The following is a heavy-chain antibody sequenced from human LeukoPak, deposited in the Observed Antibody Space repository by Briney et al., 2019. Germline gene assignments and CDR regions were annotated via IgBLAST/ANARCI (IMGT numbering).Heavy chain of an antibody. V-gene: IGHV3-21*01. D-gene: IGHD6-13*01. J-gene: IGHJ4*02. Sequence: GGSLRLSCAASGFTFSSYNMNWVRQAPGKGLEWVSSISGSSSYIYYADSVKGRFTISRDNAKNSLYLQMTSLRAEDTAVYYCASLGGGYSSSFYDYWGQGTLVTVPS. CDR2: ISGSSSYI. CDR3: ASLGGGYSSSFYDY. CDR1: GFTFSSYN.